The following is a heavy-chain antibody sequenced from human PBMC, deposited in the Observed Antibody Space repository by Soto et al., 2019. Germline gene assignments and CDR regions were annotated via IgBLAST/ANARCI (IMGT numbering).Heavy chain of an antibody. J-gene: IGHJ5*02. D-gene: IGHD2-21*01. Sequence: ASVKVSCKISGHTLTEFSIHWVRQAPGKGLEWMGGFDPEGGEAIYAQKFQGRVTLTRDTSISTAYMELSSLRYDDTAVYYCARGRGGHCAGGKCNRWLDPWGQGTLVTVSS. CDR1: GHTLTEFS. V-gene: IGHV1-24*01. CDR2: FDPEGGEA. CDR3: ARGRGGHCAGGKCNRWLDP.